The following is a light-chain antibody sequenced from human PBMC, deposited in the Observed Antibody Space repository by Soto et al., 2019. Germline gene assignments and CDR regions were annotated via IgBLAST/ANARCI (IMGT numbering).Light chain of an antibody. CDR3: QQYNNWPPSIT. J-gene: IGKJ5*01. V-gene: IGKV3-15*01. CDR1: QSVSSN. CDR2: GAS. Sequence: EIVMTQSPATLSVSPGERATLSCRASQSVSSNLAWYQQKPGQAPRLLIYGASTRATGIPARFSGSGSGTELTLTLSSLQSEDFAVYYCQQYNNWPPSITFGQGTRLEIK.